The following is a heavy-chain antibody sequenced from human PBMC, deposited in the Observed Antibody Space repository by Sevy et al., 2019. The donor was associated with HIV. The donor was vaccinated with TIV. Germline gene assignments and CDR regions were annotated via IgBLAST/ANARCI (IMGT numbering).Heavy chain of an antibody. V-gene: IGHV3-9*01. CDR2: ISWNSGSI. J-gene: IGHJ6*02. D-gene: IGHD6-13*01. CDR3: AKDIGQHSSSSYAMDV. CDR1: GFTFDDYA. Sequence: GGSLRLSCAASGFTFDDYAMHWVRQAPGKGLEWVSGISWNSGSIGYADSVKGRFTISRDNAKNSLYLQMNSLRAEDTALYYCAKDIGQHSSSSYAMDVWGQGTTVTVSS.